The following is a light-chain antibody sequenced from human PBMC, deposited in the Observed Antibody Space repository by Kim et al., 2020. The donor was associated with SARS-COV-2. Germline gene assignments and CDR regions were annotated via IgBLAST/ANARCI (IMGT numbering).Light chain of an antibody. CDR3: QAWDSSTAV. Sequence: VSPGQTASITCSGDKLGEKYACWYQQKPGQSPVLVIYQDSKRPSGIPERFSGSNSGNTATLTISGTQAMDEADYYCQAWDSSTAVFGGGTKLTVL. CDR1: KLGEKY. V-gene: IGLV3-1*01. J-gene: IGLJ3*02. CDR2: QDS.